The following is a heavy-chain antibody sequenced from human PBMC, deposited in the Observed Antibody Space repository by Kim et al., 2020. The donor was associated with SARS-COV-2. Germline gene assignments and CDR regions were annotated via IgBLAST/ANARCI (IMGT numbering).Heavy chain of an antibody. Sequence: KWYNDYAVSVKSRITINPDTSKNQFFLQLNSVTPDDTAVYYCARGFGMDVWGQGTTVTVSS. CDR3: ARGFGMDV. CDR2: KWYN. V-gene: IGHV6-1*01. J-gene: IGHJ6*02.